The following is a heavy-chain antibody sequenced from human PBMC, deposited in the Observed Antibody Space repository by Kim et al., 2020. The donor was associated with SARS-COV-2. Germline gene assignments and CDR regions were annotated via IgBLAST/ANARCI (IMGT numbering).Heavy chain of an antibody. D-gene: IGHD1-26*01. J-gene: IGHJ3*02. Sequence: GGSLRLSCTASGFTFGDYAMNWFRQAPGKGLEWVGFIRSKAYGGTTEYAASVKGRFTISRDDSKSIAYLQMNSLKTEDTAVYYCTRGVGWSRELHHDAFDIWGQGTMVTVSS. CDR2: IRSKAYGGTT. V-gene: IGHV3-49*03. CDR3: TRGVGWSRELHHDAFDI. CDR1: GFTFGDYA.